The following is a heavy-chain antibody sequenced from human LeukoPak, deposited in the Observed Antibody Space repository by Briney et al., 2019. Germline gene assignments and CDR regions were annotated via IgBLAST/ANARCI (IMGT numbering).Heavy chain of an antibody. D-gene: IGHD3-10*01. V-gene: IGHV3-30*02. CDR3: VRRDASGYIDAFDI. J-gene: IGHJ3*02. CDR2: IQFEGSDK. CDR1: GFSFSKYG. Sequence: GGSLRLSCVAAGFSFSKYGVHWVRQAPGKGLEWVAFIQFEGSDKYYVDSVKGRFTISRDNSRNTMYLQMNSLRDEDTAVYYCVRRDASGYIDAFDIWGQGTMVTVSS.